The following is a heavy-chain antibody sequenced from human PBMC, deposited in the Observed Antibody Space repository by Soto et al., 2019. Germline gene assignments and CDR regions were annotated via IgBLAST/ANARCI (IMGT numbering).Heavy chain of an antibody. CDR1: GYTFTDHY. CDR2: INPNTGGT. D-gene: IGHD4-4*01. V-gene: IGHV1-2*02. Sequence: GASVKVSCKASGYTFTDHYIHWVRQAPGQGLECLGWINPNTGGTKYAQKFQGRVTMTRDTSISTAYIEVGRLTSDDTAVYYCSKGLGYSKSYYYYYYGMDVWGQGTTVTVSS. J-gene: IGHJ6*02. CDR3: SKGLGYSKSYYYYYYGMDV.